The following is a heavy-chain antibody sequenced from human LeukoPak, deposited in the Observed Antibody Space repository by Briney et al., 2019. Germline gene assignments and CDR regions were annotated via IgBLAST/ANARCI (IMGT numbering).Heavy chain of an antibody. Sequence: QPGGSLRLFCAASGFTFSNYWMHWVRRAPGKGLVWVSRITSDASSTSYADSVKGRFTISRDNSKNTLYLQMNSLRAEDTAVYYCARESGSYYNSFDYWGQGTLVTVSS. CDR1: GFTFSNYW. CDR2: ITSDASST. V-gene: IGHV3-74*01. J-gene: IGHJ4*02. D-gene: IGHD3-10*01. CDR3: ARESGSYYNSFDY.